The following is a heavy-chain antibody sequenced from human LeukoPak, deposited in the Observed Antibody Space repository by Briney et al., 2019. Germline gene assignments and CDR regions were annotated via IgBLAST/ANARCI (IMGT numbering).Heavy chain of an antibody. CDR3: ARDKIVGATHFDY. D-gene: IGHD1-26*01. V-gene: IGHV3-7*01. CDR2: IKQDGSEQ. Sequence: PGGSLRLSCAASGFTFSSFGMSWVRQAPGKGLEWVANIKQDGSEQYYVDSVKGRFTISRDDAKNSLYLQMNSLRAEDTAVYYCARDKIVGATHFDYWGQGTLVTVSS. J-gene: IGHJ4*02. CDR1: GFTFSSFG.